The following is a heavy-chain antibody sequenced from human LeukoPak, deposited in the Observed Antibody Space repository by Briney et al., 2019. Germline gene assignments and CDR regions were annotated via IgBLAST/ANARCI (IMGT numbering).Heavy chain of an antibody. CDR1: GFTFSSYG. CDR3: ASGWYTHFDY. Sequence: PGGSLRLSCAASGFTFSSYGMHWVRQAPGKGLEWVAVISYDGSNKYYADSVKGRFTISRDNSKNTLYLQMNSLRAEDTAVYYCASGWYTHFDYWGQGTLVTVSS. J-gene: IGHJ4*02. D-gene: IGHD6-19*01. CDR2: ISYDGSNK. V-gene: IGHV3-30*03.